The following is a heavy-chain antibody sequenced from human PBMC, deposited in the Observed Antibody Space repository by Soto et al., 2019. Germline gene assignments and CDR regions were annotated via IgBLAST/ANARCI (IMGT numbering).Heavy chain of an antibody. CDR3: ARRPHRAFDI. Sequence: SETLSLTCTVSGGSISSSSYYWGWIRQPPGKGLEWIGSIYYSGSTYYNPSLKSRVTISVDTSKNQFSLKLSSVTAADTAVYYCARRPHRAFDIWGQGTMVTVSS. CDR1: GGSISSSSYY. J-gene: IGHJ3*02. V-gene: IGHV4-39*01. CDR2: IYYSGST.